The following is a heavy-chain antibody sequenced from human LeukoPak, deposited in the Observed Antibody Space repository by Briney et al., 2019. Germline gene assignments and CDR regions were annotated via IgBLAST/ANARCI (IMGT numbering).Heavy chain of an antibody. CDR3: ARDARDGYNPFDY. V-gene: IGHV4-30-4*08. CDR2: IYYSGST. D-gene: IGHD5-24*01. CDR1: GGSISSGGYY. Sequence: SETLSLTCTVSGGSISSGGYYWSWIRQHPGKGLEWIGYIYYSGSTYYNPSLKSRVTISVDTSKNQFSLKLSSVTAADTAVYYCARDARDGYNPFDYWGQGTLVTVSS. J-gene: IGHJ4*02.